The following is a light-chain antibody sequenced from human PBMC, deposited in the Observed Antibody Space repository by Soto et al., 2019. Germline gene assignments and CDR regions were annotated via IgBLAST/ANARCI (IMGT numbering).Light chain of an antibody. CDR2: EVT. CDR3: SSYAGNNIFVI. Sequence: QAVVTQEPSLTVSPGGTVTLTCGSSTGAVTSGHYPYWFQQKPGQAPKLMIYEVTKRPSGVPDRFSGSKSGNTASLTVSGLQSEDEADYYCSSYAGNNIFVIFGGGTQLTVL. J-gene: IGLJ2*01. V-gene: IGLV2-8*01. CDR1: STGAVTSGHY.